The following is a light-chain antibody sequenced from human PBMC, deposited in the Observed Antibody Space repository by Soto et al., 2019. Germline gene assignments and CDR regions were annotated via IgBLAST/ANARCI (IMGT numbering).Light chain of an antibody. CDR3: QQSNKWPLT. V-gene: IGKV3-15*01. J-gene: IGKJ1*01. CDR1: QSFSID. Sequence: ILMTQSPATLSGSPGERATLSCRASQSFSIDLAWYQQTPGQAPRLLIYGASTRATGVPPTFSGSASGTEFTLTISSLQSEDFTVYYCQQSNKWPLTFGQGTKVDI. CDR2: GAS.